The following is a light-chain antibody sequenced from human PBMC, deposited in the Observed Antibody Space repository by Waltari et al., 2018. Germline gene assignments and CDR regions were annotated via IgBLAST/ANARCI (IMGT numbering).Light chain of an antibody. V-gene: IGKV1-33*01. CDR3: QKYNSPPGT. CDR2: DAS. Sequence: DIQITQSPSSLSASVGDRVTITCQSRQDISNYLKLYQQKPGKAPKLLIYDASNLETGIPSRFSGSGSGTDFTFTISSLQPEDVATYFCQKYNSPPGTFGQGTKVEIK. J-gene: IGKJ1*01. CDR1: QDISNY.